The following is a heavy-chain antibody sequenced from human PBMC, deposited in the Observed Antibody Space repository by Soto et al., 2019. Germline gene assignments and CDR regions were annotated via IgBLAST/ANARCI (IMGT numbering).Heavy chain of an antibody. CDR2: IYWDDDK. CDR3: AHRALYSGSYWDGGYFDA. D-gene: IGHD1-26*01. V-gene: IGHV2-5*02. CDR1: GFSLSSSGVG. J-gene: IGHJ4*02. Sequence: QITLRQSGPTRVRPTQPLTLTCNFSGFSLSSSGVGVGWIRQPPGKAPEWLVVIYWDDDKRYSPSLKSRLTITKDXXKXQXXLTMTNMDTVDTGTYYCAHRALYSGSYWDGGYFDAWGQGTPVTVSP.